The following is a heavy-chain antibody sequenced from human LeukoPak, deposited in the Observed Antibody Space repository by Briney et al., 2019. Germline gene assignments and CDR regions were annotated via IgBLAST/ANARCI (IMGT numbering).Heavy chain of an antibody. CDR2: IYYSGRT. D-gene: IGHD5-18*01. CDR3: ARGSGNSYDKTYWFDP. CDR1: GGSIRSHY. V-gene: IGHV4-59*11. J-gene: IGHJ5*02. Sequence: SETLSLTCTVCGGSIRSHYWSGIPQPPGKGLVGIGHIYYSGRTKHLPPLKSRATILVDTSKNQFSLNLSSVTAADTAVYYCARGSGNSYDKTYWFDPWGQGTLVTVSS.